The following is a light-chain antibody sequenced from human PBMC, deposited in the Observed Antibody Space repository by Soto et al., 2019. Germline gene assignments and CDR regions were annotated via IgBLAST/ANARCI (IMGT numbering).Light chain of an antibody. V-gene: IGKV1-6*01. CDR3: LQDYNYPLT. CDR1: QGIGND. Sequence: AIQMTQSPSSLSASVGDRVTITCRASQGIGNDLGWYHQKPGKAPKFLIYATSTLKSGVPSRFSGSGSGTNFTLTISSLQPEDFATYYCLQDYNYPLTFGGGTQVEIK. CDR2: ATS. J-gene: IGKJ4*01.